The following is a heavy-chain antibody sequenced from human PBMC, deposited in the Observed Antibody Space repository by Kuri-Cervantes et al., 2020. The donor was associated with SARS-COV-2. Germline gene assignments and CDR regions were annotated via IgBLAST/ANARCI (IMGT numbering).Heavy chain of an antibody. CDR1: GFTFSFFG. D-gene: IGHD6-6*01. CDR2: IQHDGNNK. V-gene: IGHV3-30*19. Sequence: GESLKISCAASGFTFSFFGMHWVRQAPGKGLEWVALIQHDGNNKYYADSVKGRFTISRDNSKNTLYLQMNSLRAEDTAVYYCARQLALDPFDYWGQGTLVTVSS. J-gene: IGHJ4*02. CDR3: ARQLALDPFDY.